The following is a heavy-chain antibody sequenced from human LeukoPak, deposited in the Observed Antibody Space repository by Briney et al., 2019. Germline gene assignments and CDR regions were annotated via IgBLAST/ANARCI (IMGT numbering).Heavy chain of an antibody. D-gene: IGHD3-10*01. J-gene: IGHJ4*02. CDR2: INPNSGGT. CDR3: ARAYGSGTNDY. CDR1: GYTFTGYY. V-gene: IGHV1-2*02. Sequence: ASVKVSCTASGYTFTGYYMHWVRQAPGQGREWMGWINPNSGGTNYAQKLQGRVTMTTDTSTSTAYMELRSLRSDDTAVYYCARAYGSGTNDYWGQGTLVTVSS.